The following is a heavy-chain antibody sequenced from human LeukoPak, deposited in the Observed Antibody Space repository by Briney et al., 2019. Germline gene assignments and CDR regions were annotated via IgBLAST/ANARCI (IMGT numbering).Heavy chain of an antibody. CDR3: ASIDSNDAFDV. CDR2: ISSSSSYI. V-gene: IGHV3-21*01. D-gene: IGHD3-9*01. J-gene: IGHJ3*01. CDR1: GFXFSFYS. Sequence: GGSLRLSCAASGFXFSFYSIEWVRQAPGKGLEWVSSISSSSSYIHYADSVKGRFTISRDNAKNSLYLQMNSLRAEDTAVYYCASIDSNDAFDVWGQGTMVTVSS.